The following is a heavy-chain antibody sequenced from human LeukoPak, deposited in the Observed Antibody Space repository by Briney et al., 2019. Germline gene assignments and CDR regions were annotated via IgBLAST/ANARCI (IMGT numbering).Heavy chain of an antibody. CDR2: ISYDGSNK. CDR3: ARGIEYSSSSGYYFDY. D-gene: IGHD6-6*01. Sequence: GGSLRLSCAASGFTFSSYAMHWVRQAPGKGLEWVAVISYDGSNKYYADSVKGRFTISRDNSKNTLYLQMNSLRAEDTAVYYCARGIEYSSSSGYYFDYWGQGTLVTVPS. CDR1: GFTFSSYA. J-gene: IGHJ4*02. V-gene: IGHV3-30*01.